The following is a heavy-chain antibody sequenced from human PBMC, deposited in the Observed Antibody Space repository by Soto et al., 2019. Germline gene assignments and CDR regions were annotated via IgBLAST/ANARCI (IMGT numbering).Heavy chain of an antibody. CDR2: IFDSGST. CDR3: AREIIPLTTDWYFDL. V-gene: IGHV4-30-4*01. CDR1: GGSISGGVYY. D-gene: IGHD4-17*01. J-gene: IGHJ2*01. Sequence: SETLSLTCTVSGGSISGGVYYWSWIRQPPGKGLEWIGYIFDSGSTYYNPSLKSRVTISVDTSKNQFSLRLSSVTAADTAVYYCAREIIPLTTDWYFDLWGRGTLVTVSS.